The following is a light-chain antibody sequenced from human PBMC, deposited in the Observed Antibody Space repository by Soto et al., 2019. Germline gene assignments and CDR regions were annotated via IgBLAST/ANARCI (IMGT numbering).Light chain of an antibody. V-gene: IGLV2-11*01. CDR1: SSDVGANNF. J-gene: IGLJ2*01. Sequence: QSALTQPRSVSGSPGQSVTISCTGTSSDVGANNFVSWYQHHPGKAPKLIIFDVTERPSGVPDRFSGSKSGNTASLTISGLQADDEADYYCCSYGGTYTFVVFGGGTKLTVL. CDR2: DVT. CDR3: CSYGGTYTFVV.